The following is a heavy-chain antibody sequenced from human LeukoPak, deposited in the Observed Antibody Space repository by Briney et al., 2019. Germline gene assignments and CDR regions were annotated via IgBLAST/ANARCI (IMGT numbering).Heavy chain of an antibody. CDR2: MNSDGSHI. CDR3: TRGSFGVFDY. Sequence: GGSLRLSCAASGFTFSDYSMNWVRQAPGKGLEWVSSMNSDGSHIYHADSVEGRFTISRDNARNSLYLQMNGLRDEDTAVYYWTRGSFGVFDYWGQGILVTVSS. J-gene: IGHJ4*02. D-gene: IGHD3-10*01. V-gene: IGHV3-48*02. CDR1: GFTFSDYS.